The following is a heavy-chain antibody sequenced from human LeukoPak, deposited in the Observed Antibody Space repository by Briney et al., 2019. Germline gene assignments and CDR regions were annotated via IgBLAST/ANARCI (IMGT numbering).Heavy chain of an antibody. D-gene: IGHD2-15*01. Sequence: VKVSCNASGGTFSSYAISWVRQAPGQGLEWMGGIIPIFGTANYAQKFQGRVTITADESTSTAYMELSSLRSEDTAVYYCARDEVVCSGGSCYPTPGVDYWGQGTLVTVSS. CDR2: IIPIFGTA. CDR3: ARDEVVCSGGSCYPTPGVDY. V-gene: IGHV1-69*13. CDR1: GGTFSSYA. J-gene: IGHJ4*02.